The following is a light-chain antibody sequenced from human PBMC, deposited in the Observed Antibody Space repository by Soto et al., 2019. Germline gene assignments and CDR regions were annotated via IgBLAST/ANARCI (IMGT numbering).Light chain of an antibody. Sequence: DFQMTQSPSSLSASVGDRVTITCRASRGIGDDLGWYQQRPGEAPKRLIYGASILPSGVPSRFSGSGSGTEFTLTISGLQPEDVATYFCLEHNTYPFTFGGGTKVEIK. J-gene: IGKJ4*01. V-gene: IGKV1-17*01. CDR1: RGIGDD. CDR2: GAS. CDR3: LEHNTYPFT.